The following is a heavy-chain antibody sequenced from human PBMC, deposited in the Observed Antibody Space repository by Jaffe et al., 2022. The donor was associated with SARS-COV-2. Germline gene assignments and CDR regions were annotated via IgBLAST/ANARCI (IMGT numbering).Heavy chain of an antibody. CDR3: ARGLVNGDLGY. J-gene: IGHJ4*02. Sequence: QVQLQESGPGLVKPSETLSLTCAVSGGSISSGSYYWTWIRQPAGKGLEWIGRIYTSGSTNYNPSLKSRVTISVDTSKNQFSLNLSSVTAADTAVYYCARGLVNGDLGYWGQGTLVTVSS. CDR1: GGSISSGSYY. CDR2: IYTSGST. V-gene: IGHV4-61*02. D-gene: IGHD2-21*01.